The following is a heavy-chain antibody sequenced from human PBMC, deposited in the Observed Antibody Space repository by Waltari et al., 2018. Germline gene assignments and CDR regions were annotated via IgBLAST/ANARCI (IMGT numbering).Heavy chain of an antibody. Sequence: QVQLQESGPGLLKPSETLSLTCSVSDGAIVNFYWTWIRQPPGKGLEWIGYIHRSGAAKYSPTLKSRVDISMDASMNHFSLRLTSVTAAETATYFCARDAALRPAAGPDAYDVWGQGTLVTVS. J-gene: IGHJ3*01. CDR2: IHRSGAA. CDR1: DGAIVNFY. D-gene: IGHD2-2*01. CDR3: ARDAALRPAAGPDAYDV. V-gene: IGHV4-4*08.